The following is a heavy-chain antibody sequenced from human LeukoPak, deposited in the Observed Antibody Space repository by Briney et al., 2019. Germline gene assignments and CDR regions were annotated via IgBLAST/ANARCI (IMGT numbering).Heavy chain of an antibody. CDR1: GFTFSNYA. Sequence: GGSLRLSCAASGFTFSNYAMSWVRQAPGKGLEWVSGIYGGNTYYADSVKGRFTISRDNSKNTLYLQVSSLRAEDTAVYYCAKGMYYYDSSGYYLFDYWGQGTLVTVSS. CDR2: IYGGNT. J-gene: IGHJ4*02. CDR3: AKGMYYYDSSGYYLFDY. D-gene: IGHD3-22*01. V-gene: IGHV3-23*01.